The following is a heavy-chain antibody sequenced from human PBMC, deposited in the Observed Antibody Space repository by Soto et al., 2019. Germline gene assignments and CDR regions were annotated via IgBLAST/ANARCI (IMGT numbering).Heavy chain of an antibody. CDR3: ARVVPGLISLADAFDI. Sequence: SETLSLTCTVSGGSISSGGYYWSWIRQHPGKGLEWIGYIYYSGSTYYNPSLKSRVTISVDTSKNQFSLKLSSVTAADTAVYYCARVVPGLISLADAFDIWGQGTMVTVSS. V-gene: IGHV4-31*03. CDR2: IYYSGST. J-gene: IGHJ3*02. CDR1: GGSISSGGYY.